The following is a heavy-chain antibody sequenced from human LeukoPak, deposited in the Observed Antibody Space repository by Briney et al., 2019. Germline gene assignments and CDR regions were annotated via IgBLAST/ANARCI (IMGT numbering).Heavy chain of an antibody. Sequence: SETLSLTCAVSGGSISSSNWWSWVRQPPGKGLEWIGEIYHSGSTNYNPSLKSRVTISVDKSKNQFSPKLSSVTAADTAVYYCARVPGPIAVAGYFDYWGQGTLVTVSS. J-gene: IGHJ4*02. CDR3: ARVPGPIAVAGYFDY. CDR2: IYHSGST. V-gene: IGHV4-4*02. D-gene: IGHD6-19*01. CDR1: GGSISSSNW.